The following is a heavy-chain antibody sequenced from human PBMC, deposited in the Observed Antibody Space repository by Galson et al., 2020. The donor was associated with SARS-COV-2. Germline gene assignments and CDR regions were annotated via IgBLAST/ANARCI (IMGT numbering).Heavy chain of an antibody. D-gene: IGHD2-2*03. CDR3: ARDLLDITVGPAALTLDA. CDR1: VDPLSNSDSY. CDR2: IYYSANT. Sequence: SETLSLTCSVSVDPLSNSDSYWAWVRPPPGQGLEYIANIYYSANTYHHPSLTSRVNMSIDTYKNQFSLKLTSVTAADTAIYYCARDLLDITVGPAALTLDAWGQGTLVTVSS. J-gene: IGHJ5*02. V-gene: IGHV4-39*07.